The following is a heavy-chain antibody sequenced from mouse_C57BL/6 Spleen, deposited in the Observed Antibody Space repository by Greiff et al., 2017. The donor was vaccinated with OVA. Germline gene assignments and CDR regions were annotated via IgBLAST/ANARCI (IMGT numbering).Heavy chain of an antibody. CDR1: GYTFTSYG. Sequence: VKLMESGAELARPGASVKLSCKASGYTFTSYGISWVKQRTGQGLEWIGEIYPRSGNTYYNEKFKGKATLTADKSSSTAYMELRSLTSEDSAVYFCARGDGSSYVWFAYWGQGTLVTVSA. V-gene: IGHV1-81*01. CDR3: ARGDGSSYVWFAY. J-gene: IGHJ3*01. D-gene: IGHD1-1*01. CDR2: IYPRSGNT.